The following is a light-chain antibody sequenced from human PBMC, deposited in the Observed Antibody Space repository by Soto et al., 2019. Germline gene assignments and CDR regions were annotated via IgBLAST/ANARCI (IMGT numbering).Light chain of an antibody. Sequence: EIVMTQSPATLSVSPGDRATLSCRASQSVSTKLAWYQQKRGQAPRLLIYGASIRATNIPARFSGSGSGTEFTLTISSLQSEDFAVYYCQQYNNWPPGTFGQGTKVEIK. J-gene: IGKJ1*01. CDR3: QQYNNWPPGT. V-gene: IGKV3-15*01. CDR1: QSVSTK. CDR2: GAS.